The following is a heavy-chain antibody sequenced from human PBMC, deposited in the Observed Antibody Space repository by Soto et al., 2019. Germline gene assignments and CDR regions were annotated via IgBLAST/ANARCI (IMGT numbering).Heavy chain of an antibody. CDR3: ARDPYSSSWSNWFDP. J-gene: IGHJ5*02. D-gene: IGHD6-13*01. CDR2: ISYDGSNK. Sequence: GGSLRLSCAASGFTFSSYAMHWVRQAPGKGLEWVAVISYDGSNKYYADSVKGRFTISRDNSKNTLYLQMNSLRAEDTAVYYCARDPYSSSWSNWFDPWGQGTLVTVSS. CDR1: GFTFSSYA. V-gene: IGHV3-30-3*01.